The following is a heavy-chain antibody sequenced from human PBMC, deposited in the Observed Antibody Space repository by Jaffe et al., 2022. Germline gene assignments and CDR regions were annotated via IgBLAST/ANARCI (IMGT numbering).Heavy chain of an antibody. V-gene: IGHV3-23*01. CDR3: AKCLGSSSWYTPGPNDY. D-gene: IGHD6-13*01. CDR1: GFTFSSYA. CDR2: ISGSGGST. J-gene: IGHJ4*02. Sequence: EVQLLESGGGLVQPGGSLRLSCAASGFTFSSYAMSWVRQAPGKGLEWVSAISGSGGSTYYADSVKGRFTISRDNSKNTLYLQMNSLRAEDTAVYYCAKCLGSSSWYTPGPNDYWGQGTLVTVSS.